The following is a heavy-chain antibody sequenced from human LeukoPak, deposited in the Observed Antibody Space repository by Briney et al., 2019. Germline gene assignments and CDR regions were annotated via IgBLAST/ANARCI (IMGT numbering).Heavy chain of an antibody. J-gene: IGHJ6*02. D-gene: IGHD4-17*01. CDR1: GFTFSDYA. V-gene: IGHV3-30*09. CDR3: ARVSSVTTGIGYYGMDV. CDR2: ISYYGSNK. Sequence: GGSLRLSCAATGFTFSDYAMHWVRQAPGKGLEWVAVISYYGSNKDYADSVKGRFAISRDNSKNTLYLQMNSLRTEDTAVYYCARVSSVTTGIGYYGMDVWGQGTTVTVSS.